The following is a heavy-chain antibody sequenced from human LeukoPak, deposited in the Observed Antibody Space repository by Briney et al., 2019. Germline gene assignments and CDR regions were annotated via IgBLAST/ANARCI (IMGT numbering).Heavy chain of an antibody. J-gene: IGHJ4*02. CDR2: INHSGST. V-gene: IGHV4-34*01. CDR3: ARGYYDILTGCYDDY. D-gene: IGHD3-9*01. Sequence: SETLSLTCTVSGGSIRSYYWSWIRQPPGKGLEWIGEINHSGSTNYNPSLKSRVTISVDTSKNQFSLKLSSVTAADTAVYYCARGYYDILTGCYDDYWGQGTLVTVSS. CDR1: GGSIRSYY.